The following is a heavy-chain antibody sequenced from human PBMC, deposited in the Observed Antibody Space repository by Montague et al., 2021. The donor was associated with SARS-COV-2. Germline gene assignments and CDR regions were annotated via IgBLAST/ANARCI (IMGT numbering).Heavy chain of an antibody. CDR1: GGSITNNIDY. Sequence: SETLSLTCTVSGGSITNNIDYWAWIRQPPGKGLEWIGSIYYTGNTYYKPSLKSQVTISVVTSKNHFTLKLSSVTAAETAVYYCARLKRYFDSSGSPSAFDFWGQGTKVTVSS. CDR2: IYYTGNT. J-gene: IGHJ3*01. D-gene: IGHD3-22*01. CDR3: ARLKRYFDSSGSPSAFDF. V-gene: IGHV4-39*02.